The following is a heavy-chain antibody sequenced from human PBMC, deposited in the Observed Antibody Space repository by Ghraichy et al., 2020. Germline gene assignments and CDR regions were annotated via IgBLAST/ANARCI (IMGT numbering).Heavy chain of an antibody. CDR3: ARTHEAYDLREEYYYYGMDV. V-gene: IGHV3-21*01. D-gene: IGHD3-3*01. J-gene: IGHJ6*02. Sequence: GGSLRLSCAASGFTFSSYSMNWVRQAPGKGLEWVSSISSSSSYIYYADSVKGRFTISRDNAKNSLYLQMNSLRAEDTAVYYCARTHEAYDLREEYYYYGMDVWGQGTTVTVSS. CDR1: GFTFSSYS. CDR2: ISSSSSYI.